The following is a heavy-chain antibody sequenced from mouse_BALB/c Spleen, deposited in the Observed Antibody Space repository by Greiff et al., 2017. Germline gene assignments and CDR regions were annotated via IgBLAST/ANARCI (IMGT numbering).Heavy chain of an antibody. D-gene: IGHD6-1*01. CDR1: GYSITSDYA. V-gene: IGHV3-2*02. J-gene: IGHJ3*01. CDR3: ARGGPNLPFAY. CDR2: ISYSGST. Sequence: EVKLVESGPGLVKPSQSLSLTCTVTGYSITSDYAWNWIRQFPGNKLEWMGYISYSGSTSYNPSLKSRISITRDTSKNQFFLQLNSVTTEDTATYYCARGGPNLPFAYWGQGTLVTVSA.